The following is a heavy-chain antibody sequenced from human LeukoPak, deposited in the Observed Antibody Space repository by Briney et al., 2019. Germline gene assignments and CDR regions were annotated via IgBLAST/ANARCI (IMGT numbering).Heavy chain of an antibody. CDR3: ARDFDFWSGYSNWFDP. J-gene: IGHJ5*02. CDR2: IRYDGSNK. V-gene: IGHV3-30*02. D-gene: IGHD3-3*01. CDR1: GFTFSSYG. Sequence: QTGGSLRLSCAASGFTFSSYGMHWVRQAPGKGLEWVAFIRYDGSNKYYADSVKGRFTISRDNAKNSLYLQMNSLRDEDTAVYYCARDFDFWSGYSNWFDPWGQGTLVTVSS.